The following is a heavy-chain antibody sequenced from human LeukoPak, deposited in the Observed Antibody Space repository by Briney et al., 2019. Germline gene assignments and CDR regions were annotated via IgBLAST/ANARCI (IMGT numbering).Heavy chain of an antibody. Sequence: GGSLRLSCAAYGFTFSSYEMNWVRQAPGKGLEWVSYISSSGSAIYYADSVKGRFTISRDNAKNSLYLQMNSLRAEDTAVYYCAELGITMIGGVWGKGTTVTISS. J-gene: IGHJ6*04. D-gene: IGHD3-10*02. CDR1: GFTFSSYE. CDR3: AELGITMIGGV. CDR2: ISSSGSAI. V-gene: IGHV3-48*03.